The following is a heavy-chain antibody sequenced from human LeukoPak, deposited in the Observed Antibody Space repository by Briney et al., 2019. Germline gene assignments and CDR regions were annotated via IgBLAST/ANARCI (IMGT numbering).Heavy chain of an antibody. D-gene: IGHD6-19*01. V-gene: IGHV1-18*01. Sequence: ASVKVSCKASGDTFIRYGISWVRQAPGQGLEWMGWISTGNGNTNYGQKFQGRVTMTRDTSISTAYMELSRLRSDDTAVYYCARGPRIAVAGTGNWFDPWGQGTLVTVSS. CDR2: ISTGNGNT. J-gene: IGHJ5*02. CDR1: GDTFIRYG. CDR3: ARGPRIAVAGTGNWFDP.